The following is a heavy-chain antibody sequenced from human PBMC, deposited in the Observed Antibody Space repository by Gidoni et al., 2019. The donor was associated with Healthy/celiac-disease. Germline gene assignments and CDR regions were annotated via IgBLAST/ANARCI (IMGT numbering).Heavy chain of an antibody. J-gene: IGHJ6*02. D-gene: IGHD6-19*01. Sequence: QLQLQESGPGLVTPSETLSLTCTVSGGSISSSSYSWGWILQPPGKGLEWIGSIYYSGSTYYNPSLKSRVTISGDTSKNQFALKLSSVTAADTAVYYCARHQEAGLSVLDVWGQGTTVTVSS. CDR2: IYYSGST. CDR3: ARHQEAGLSVLDV. CDR1: GGSISSSSYS. V-gene: IGHV4-39*01.